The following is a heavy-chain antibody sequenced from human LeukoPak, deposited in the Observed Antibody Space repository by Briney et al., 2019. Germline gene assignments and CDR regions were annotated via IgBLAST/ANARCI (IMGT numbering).Heavy chain of an antibody. CDR1: GGSLSSSGYC. CDR3: ARLPIAMASNWFDP. V-gene: IGHV4-39*02. J-gene: IGHJ5*02. D-gene: IGHD6-19*01. CDR2: IDYSENT. Sequence: SETLSLTCTVSGGSLSSSGYCWGWIRQPPGKGLEWIGSIDYSENTHYSPSLKSRVTISVDSSNNHFSLKLSSVTAADTALYYCARLPIAMASNWFDPWGQGTLVTVSS.